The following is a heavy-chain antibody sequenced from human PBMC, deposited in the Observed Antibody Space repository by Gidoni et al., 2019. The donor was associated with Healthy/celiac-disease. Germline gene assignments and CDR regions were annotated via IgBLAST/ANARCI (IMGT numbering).Heavy chain of an antibody. CDR3: ARPGAVADTGGYYFDY. V-gene: IGHV1-2*02. J-gene: IGHJ4*02. D-gene: IGHD6-19*01. Sequence: QVQPVQSGAEVKKPEASVKVPCTAAGYAVTAYYMHGVRQAPGQGLEWMGWINPNSGGTNYAQKFQGRVTMTRDTSISTAYMELSRLRSDDTAVYYCARPGAVADTGGYYFDYWGQGTLVTVSS. CDR2: INPNSGGT. CDR1: GYAVTAYY.